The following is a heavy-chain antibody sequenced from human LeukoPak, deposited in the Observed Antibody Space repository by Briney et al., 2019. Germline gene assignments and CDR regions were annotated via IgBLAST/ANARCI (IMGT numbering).Heavy chain of an antibody. D-gene: IGHD5-24*01. CDR3: AKDVDGYYYYYMDV. Sequence: PGGSLRLSCAASGFTFSSYGMHWVRQAPGKGLEWVAVIWYDGSNKYCADSVKGRFTISRDNSKNTLYLQMNSLRAEDTAVYYCAKDVDGYYYYYMDVWGKGTTVTVSS. CDR1: GFTFSSYG. CDR2: IWYDGSNK. J-gene: IGHJ6*03. V-gene: IGHV3-33*06.